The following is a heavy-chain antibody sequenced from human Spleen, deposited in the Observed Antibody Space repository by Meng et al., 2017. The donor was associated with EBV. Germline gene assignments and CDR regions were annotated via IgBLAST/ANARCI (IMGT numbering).Heavy chain of an antibody. CDR1: GFPFDDYA. J-gene: IGHJ5*02. V-gene: IGHV3-23*04. D-gene: IGHD1-14*01. Sequence: EVQLVESGGGVVRPGGSLRLSCAASGFPFDDYAMSWVRQAPGGSTYYADSVKGRFTISRDNSKNTLYLQMNSLKIEDTAVYYCAKDLSGRFDPWGQGTLVTVSS. CDR2: GST. CDR3: AKDLSGRFDP.